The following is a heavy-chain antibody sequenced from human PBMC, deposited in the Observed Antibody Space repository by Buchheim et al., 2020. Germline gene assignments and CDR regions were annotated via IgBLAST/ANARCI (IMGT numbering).Heavy chain of an antibody. CDR2: ISGSGGST. Sequence: EVQLLESGGVLVQPGGSLRLSCAASGFTFSNYAMIWVRQAPGKGLEWVSGISGSGGSTYYAGSVKGRFTISRDNSKKTLFMQMNSLRAEDTAVYYCARTSYPIDYWGQGTL. J-gene: IGHJ4*02. V-gene: IGHV3-23*01. CDR3: ARTSYPIDY. D-gene: IGHD1-14*01. CDR1: GFTFSNYA.